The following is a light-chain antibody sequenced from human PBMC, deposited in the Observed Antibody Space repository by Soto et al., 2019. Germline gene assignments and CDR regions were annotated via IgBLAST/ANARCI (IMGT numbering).Light chain of an antibody. J-gene: IGLJ1*01. CDR3: CSFAGSSTYA. V-gene: IGLV2-23*02. Sequence: SDRTQAASASGAPGGASTIFCTGTSSDVGSYDLVSWYQHHPGKAPKLMIYEVSKRPSGVSNRFSGSKSDNTASLTISGLQAEDEADYYCCSFAGSSTYAFRPGTKVPVL. CDR2: EVS. CDR1: SSDVGSYDL.